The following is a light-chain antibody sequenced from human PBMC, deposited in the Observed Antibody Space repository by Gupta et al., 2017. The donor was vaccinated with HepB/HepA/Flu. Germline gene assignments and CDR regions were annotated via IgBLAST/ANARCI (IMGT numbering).Light chain of an antibody. Sequence: QSALTQPPSVSGTPGQRVNIPCSRSSSNIGGNTVNWYQQLPGTAPKLLIYSNNQRPSGVPDRFSASKSGPSTSLAISGLQSDDEADYYCGAWDDNLNGWMFGGGTTLTVL. CDR2: SNN. CDR3: GAWDDNLNGWM. V-gene: IGLV1-44*01. J-gene: IGLJ3*02. CDR1: SSNIGGNT.